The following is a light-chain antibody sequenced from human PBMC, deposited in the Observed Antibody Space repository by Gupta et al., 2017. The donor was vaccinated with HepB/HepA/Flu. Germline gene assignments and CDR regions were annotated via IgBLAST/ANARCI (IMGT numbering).Light chain of an antibody. J-gene: IGLJ2*01. CDR1: TSTIGSNY. CDR3: GTWDTSLSAVV. Sequence: QSVLTQPPSLSAAPGQKVTISCSGNTSTIGSNYVSWYQQVPGTAPKLLIYDNDYRPSGIPDRFSGSKSGTSATLAVTGLQTGDEADYYCGTWDTSLSAVVFGGGTKLTVL. CDR2: DND. V-gene: IGLV1-51*01.